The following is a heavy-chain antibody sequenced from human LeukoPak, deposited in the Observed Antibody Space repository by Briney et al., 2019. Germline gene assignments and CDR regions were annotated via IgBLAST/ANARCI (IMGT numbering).Heavy chain of an antibody. CDR3: ARDSYNYGSGSLDY. D-gene: IGHD5-18*01. V-gene: IGHV4-59*01. CDR1: GGSFTHYY. J-gene: IGHJ4*02. CDR2: IYSSGTT. Sequence: SETLSLTCAVSGGSFTHYYWSWIRQPPGKGLQWIGYIYSSGTTKYNPSLKSRVTISVDTSKNQFSLKLSSVTAADTAMYYCARDSYNYGSGSLDYWGRGTLVTVSS.